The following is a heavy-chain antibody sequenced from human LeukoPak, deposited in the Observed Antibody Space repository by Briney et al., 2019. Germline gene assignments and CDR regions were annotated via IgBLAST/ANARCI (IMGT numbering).Heavy chain of an antibody. V-gene: IGHV1-46*01. D-gene: IGHD3-22*01. CDR3: ARDFDSSGYVLSFYYYGMDV. CDR1: GYTSTSHQ. J-gene: IGHJ6*02. CDR2: ISPSDGAT. Sequence: ASVKVSCKASGYTSTSHQIHWVRQAPGQGLEWMAIISPSDGATHFAHTFQGRVTLTRDTSTTTVFMELTSLRSEDTAVYYCARDFDSSGYVLSFYYYGMDVWGPGTTITVSS.